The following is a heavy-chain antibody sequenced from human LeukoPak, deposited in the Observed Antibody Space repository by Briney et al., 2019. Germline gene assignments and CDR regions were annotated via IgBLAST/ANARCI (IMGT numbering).Heavy chain of an antibody. CDR3: RGYYYDSSGYFDY. CDR1: GGSISSGGYS. CDR2: IYHSGST. D-gene: IGHD3-22*01. V-gene: IGHV4-30-2*01. J-gene: IGHJ4*02. Sequence: PSETLSLTCAVSGGSISSGGYSWSWIRQPPGKGLEWIGYIYHSGSTYYNPSLKSRVTISVDRSKNQFSLKLSSVTAADTAVYYCRGYYYDSSGYFDYWGQGTLVTASS.